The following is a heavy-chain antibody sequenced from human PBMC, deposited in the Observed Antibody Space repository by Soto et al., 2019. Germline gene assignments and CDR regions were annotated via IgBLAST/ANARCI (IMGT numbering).Heavy chain of an antibody. V-gene: IGHV4-39*01. CDR1: GGSISSSSYY. CDR2: IYYSGST. J-gene: IGHJ6*02. Sequence: QLQLQESGPGLVKPSETLSLTCTVSGGSISSSSYYWGWIRQPPGKGLEWIGSIYYSGSTYYNPSLKSRVTISVDTSKNQFSLKLSSVTAADTAVYYCASWDTLGYYYGMDVWGQGTTVTVSS. CDR3: ASWDTLGYYYGMDV. D-gene: IGHD5-18*01.